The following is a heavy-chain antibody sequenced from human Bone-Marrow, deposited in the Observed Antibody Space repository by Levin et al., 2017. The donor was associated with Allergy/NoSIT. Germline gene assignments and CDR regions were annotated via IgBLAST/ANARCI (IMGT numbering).Heavy chain of an antibody. CDR2: ISTEGSST. CDR1: GFTFSSYW. D-gene: IGHD6-6*01. Sequence: PPGGSLRLSCAASGFTFSSYWMHWVRQAPGKGLVWVSRISTEGSSTTDADSVKGRFTISRDNAKNTLFLQMNSLRADDTAVYYCIREYSSSSGRSFDYWGQGTLVTVSS. V-gene: IGHV3-74*01. J-gene: IGHJ4*02. CDR3: IREYSSSSGRSFDY.